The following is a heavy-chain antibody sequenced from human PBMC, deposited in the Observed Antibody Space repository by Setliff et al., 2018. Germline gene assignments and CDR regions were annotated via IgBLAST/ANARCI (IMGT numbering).Heavy chain of an antibody. Sequence: GASVKVSCKASGYTFSNYGITWVRQAPGQGLEWMGWISACSGNTKYAQKLQGRVTMTTDTSTTTAYLELSSLRSDDTAMYYCARDRYFYDASGQRSGYYYYMDVWGKGTTVTVSS. CDR2: ISACSGNT. CDR3: ARDRYFYDASGQRSGYYYYMDV. CDR1: GYTFSNYG. V-gene: IGHV1-18*01. D-gene: IGHD3-22*01. J-gene: IGHJ6*03.